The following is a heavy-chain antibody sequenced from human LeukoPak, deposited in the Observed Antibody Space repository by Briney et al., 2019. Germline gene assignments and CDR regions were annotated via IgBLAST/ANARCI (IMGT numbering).Heavy chain of an antibody. V-gene: IGHV3-33*01. CDR2: IWYDGSNK. CDR3: ARDIGYAFGGVIVTPELFDY. D-gene: IGHD3-16*02. J-gene: IGHJ4*02. CDR1: GFTFSSYG. Sequence: GGSLRLSCAASGFTFSSYGMHWVRQAPGKGLEWVAVIWYDGSNKYYADSVKGRFTISRDNSKNTLYLQMNSLRAEDTAVYYGARDIGYAFGGVIVTPELFDYWGQGTLVTVSS.